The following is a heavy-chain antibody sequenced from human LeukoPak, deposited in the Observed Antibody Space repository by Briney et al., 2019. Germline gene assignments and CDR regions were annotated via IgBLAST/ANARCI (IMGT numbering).Heavy chain of an antibody. D-gene: IGHD3-10*01. CDR3: RLPYYYGSGSSYGMDV. CDR1: GFTFSGSA. Sequence: PGGSLRLSCAASGFTFSGSAMHWVRQASGKGLEGVGRIRSKANSYATAYAASVKGRFTISRDDSKNTAYLQMNSLKTEDTAVYYCRLPYYYGSGSSYGMDVWGQGTAVTVSS. CDR2: IRSKANSYAT. V-gene: IGHV3-73*01. J-gene: IGHJ6*02.